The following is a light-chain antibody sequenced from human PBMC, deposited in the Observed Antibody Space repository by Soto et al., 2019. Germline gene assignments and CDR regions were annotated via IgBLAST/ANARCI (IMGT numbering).Light chain of an antibody. Sequence: ENVLAQSPATLSFSPGEGAKLSWRASQSINTYLAWYQQKPGQAPRLLIYDASKRATGIPARFSGSGSGTNFTLTISSLEPEDFAVYYCQQRRSWQVTCGQGTRLEIK. J-gene: IGKJ5*01. CDR3: QQRRSWQVT. CDR1: QSINTY. V-gene: IGKV3D-11*02. CDR2: DAS.